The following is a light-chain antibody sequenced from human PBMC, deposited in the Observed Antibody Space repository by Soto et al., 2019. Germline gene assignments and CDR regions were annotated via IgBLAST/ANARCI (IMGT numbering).Light chain of an antibody. V-gene: IGLV2-11*01. CDR1: SSDVGGYSY. CDR3: CSYTGSYSYV. Sequence: QSALTQPHSVSGSPGQSVTISCTGTSSDVGGYSYVSWYQQHPGKAPELIIYDVTERPSGVPDRFSGSKPGNTASLTISGLQAEDEADYYCCSYTGSYSYVFGIGTKLTVL. CDR2: DVT. J-gene: IGLJ1*01.